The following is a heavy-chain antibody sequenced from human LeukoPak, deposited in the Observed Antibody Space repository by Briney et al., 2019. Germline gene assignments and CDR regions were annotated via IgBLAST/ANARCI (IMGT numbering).Heavy chain of an antibody. J-gene: IGHJ4*02. CDR2: IYYSGST. V-gene: IGHV4-31*03. Sequence: SQTLSLTCTVSGGSISSCIYYWSWIRQHPGKGLEWIGYIYYSGSTYYNPSLKSRVTISVDTSKNQFSLKLSSVTAADTAVYYCARAGAYYGSGSYLLGYFDYWGQGTLVTVSS. D-gene: IGHD3-10*01. CDR3: ARAGAYYGSGSYLLGYFDY. CDR1: GGSISSCIYY.